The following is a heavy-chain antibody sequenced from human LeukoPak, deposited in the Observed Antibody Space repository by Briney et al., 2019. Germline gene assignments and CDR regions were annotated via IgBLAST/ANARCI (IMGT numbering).Heavy chain of an antibody. CDR3: ASGSYYYYYMDV. CDR1: GFTVSSNY. J-gene: IGHJ6*03. CDR2: IYSGGST. Sequence: TGGSLRLSCAASGFTVSSNYMSWVRQAPGKGLEWVSVIYSGGSTYYADSVKGRFTISRDNSMNTLYLQMNSLRAEDTAVYYCASGSYYYYYMDVWGKGTTVTVSS. V-gene: IGHV3-53*01.